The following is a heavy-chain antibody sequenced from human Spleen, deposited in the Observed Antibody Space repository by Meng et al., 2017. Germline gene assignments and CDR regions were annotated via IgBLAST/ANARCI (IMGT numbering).Heavy chain of an antibody. CDR1: GYSISSGYY. CDR2: IYHSGST. CDR3: ASLITMVRGVTDAFDI. V-gene: IGHV4-38-2*02. Sequence: SETLSLTCTVSGYSISSGYYWGWIRQPPGKGLEWIGSIYHSGSTYYNPSFKSRVTISVDTSKNQFSLKLSSVTAADTAVYYCASLITMVRGVTDAFDIWGQGTMVTVSS. J-gene: IGHJ3*02. D-gene: IGHD3-10*01.